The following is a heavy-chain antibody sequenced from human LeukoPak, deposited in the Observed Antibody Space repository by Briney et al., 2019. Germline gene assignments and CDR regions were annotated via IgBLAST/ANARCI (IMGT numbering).Heavy chain of an antibody. CDR1: GFTFSSYG. D-gene: IGHD3-10*01. Sequence: GGSLRLSCAASGFTFSSYGMHWVRQAPGKGLEWVAVISYDGSNKYYADSVKGRFTISRDNSKNTLYLQMNSLRAEDTAVYYCAKGPAYGSGSYAYYFDYWGQGTLVTVSS. V-gene: IGHV3-30*18. J-gene: IGHJ4*02. CDR3: AKGPAYGSGSYAYYFDY. CDR2: ISYDGSNK.